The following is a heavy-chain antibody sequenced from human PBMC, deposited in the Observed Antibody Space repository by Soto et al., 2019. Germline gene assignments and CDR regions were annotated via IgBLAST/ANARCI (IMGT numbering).Heavy chain of an antibody. D-gene: IGHD3-3*01. V-gene: IGHV1-69*13. CDR3: ARAYYDFWSGSDFAYYYYGMDV. CDR2: IIPIFGTA. CDR1: GGTFSSYA. Sequence: SVKVSCKASGGTFSSYAISWVRQAPGQGLEWMGGIIPIFGTANYAQKFQGRVTITADESTSTAYMELSSLRSEDTAVYYCARAYYDFWSGSDFAYYYYGMDVWGQGTTVTVSS. J-gene: IGHJ6*02.